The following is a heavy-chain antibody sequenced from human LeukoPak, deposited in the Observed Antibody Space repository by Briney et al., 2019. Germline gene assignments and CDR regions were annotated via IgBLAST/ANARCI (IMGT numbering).Heavy chain of an antibody. D-gene: IGHD6-19*01. CDR2: LYGGGSA. CDR3: ARNAYSSGWYGYFQH. CDR1: GFSVSSNY. V-gene: IGHV3-66*01. J-gene: IGHJ1*01. Sequence: GGSLRLSCAASGFSVSSNYMSWVRQAPGKGLELVSVLYGGGSAYYPDSVKGRFTISRDNSKNTLYLQMNSLRAEDTAVYYCARNAYSSGWYGYFQHWGQGTLVTVSS.